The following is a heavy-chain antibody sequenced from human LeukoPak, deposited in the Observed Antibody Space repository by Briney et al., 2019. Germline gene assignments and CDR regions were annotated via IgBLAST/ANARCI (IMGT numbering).Heavy chain of an antibody. CDR1: GFTFSSYG. CDR3: ARGLGPIAMFDP. J-gene: IGHJ5*02. Sequence: GGSLRLSCAASGFTFSSYGMNWVRQAPGKGLEWVAFIRYDGSKKYSADSVKGRFTISRDNSKNTLYLQMNSLRAEDTAVYYCARGLGPIAMFDPWGQGTLVTVSS. D-gene: IGHD6-6*01. V-gene: IGHV3-30*02. CDR2: IRYDGSKK.